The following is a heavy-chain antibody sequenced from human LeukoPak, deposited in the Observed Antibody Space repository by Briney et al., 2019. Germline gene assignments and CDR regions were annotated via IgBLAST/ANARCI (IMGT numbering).Heavy chain of an antibody. V-gene: IGHV4-34*01. CDR2: INHSGST. CDR1: GGSFSGYY. J-gene: IGHJ4*02. D-gene: IGHD3-16*01. CDR3: AREDDYVWGSYHFDY. Sequence: PSETLSLTCAVYGGSFSGYYWSWIRQPPGKGLEWIGEINHSGSTNYNPSLKSRVTISVDTSKNQFSLKLSSVTAADTAVYYCAREDDYVWGSYHFDYWGQGTLVTVSS.